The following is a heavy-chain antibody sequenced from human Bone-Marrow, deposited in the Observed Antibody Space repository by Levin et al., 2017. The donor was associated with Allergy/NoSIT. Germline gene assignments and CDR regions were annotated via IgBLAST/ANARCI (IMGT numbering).Heavy chain of an antibody. CDR1: GFTFRDHY. J-gene: IGHJ4*02. CDR2: ISSSSHTT. CDR3: ARGTITGWGYYFDY. D-gene: IGHD6-19*01. Sequence: GGSLRLSCATSGFTFRDHYMSWVRQAPGKGLEWISYISSSSHTTHYADSVRGRFTISRDNDDDSLYLQLNSLRVEDTGAYFCARGTITGWGYYFDYWGQGTLVTVSS. V-gene: IGHV3-11*04.